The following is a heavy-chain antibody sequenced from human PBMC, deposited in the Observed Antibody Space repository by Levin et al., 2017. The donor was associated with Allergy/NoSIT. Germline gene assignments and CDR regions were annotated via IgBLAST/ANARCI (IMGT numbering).Heavy chain of an antibody. CDR2: IWYDGSNK. Sequence: LSLTCAASGFTFSSYGMHWVRQAPGKGLEWVAVIWYDGSNKYYADSVKGRFTISRDNSKNTLYLQMNSLRAEDTAVYYCARCSGGSCYYRNDAFDIWGQGTMVTVSS. D-gene: IGHD2-15*01. CDR3: ARCSGGSCYYRNDAFDI. J-gene: IGHJ3*02. V-gene: IGHV3-33*01. CDR1: GFTFSSYG.